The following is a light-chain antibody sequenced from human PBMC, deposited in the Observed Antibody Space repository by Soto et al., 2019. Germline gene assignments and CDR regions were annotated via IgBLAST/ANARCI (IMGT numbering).Light chain of an antibody. V-gene: IGKV3-11*01. Sequence: EIVLTQSPGTLSLSPVERATLSCRASQSVSSNLAWYQQKPGQAPRLLIYGASTRATGLPARFSGSGSGTDFTLTISSLEPEDFAVYYCQQRSNWPPITFGQGTRLEIK. J-gene: IGKJ5*01. CDR3: QQRSNWPPIT. CDR1: QSVSSN. CDR2: GAS.